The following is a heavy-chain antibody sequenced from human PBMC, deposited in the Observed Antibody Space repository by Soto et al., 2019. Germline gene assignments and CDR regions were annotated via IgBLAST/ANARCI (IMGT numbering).Heavy chain of an antibody. J-gene: IGHJ4*02. CDR2: IIPIFGTA. CDR3: ARSYNWNYGCDY. D-gene: IGHD1-7*01. CDR1: GGAFRSYS. V-gene: IGHV1-69*13. Sequence: SVKVSCKGSGGAFRSYSISWVLQAPGQGLEWMGGIIPIFGTANYAQKFQGRVAITADESTSTAYMELSSPRSEDTAVYYCARSYNWNYGCDYWGQGTLVTVSS.